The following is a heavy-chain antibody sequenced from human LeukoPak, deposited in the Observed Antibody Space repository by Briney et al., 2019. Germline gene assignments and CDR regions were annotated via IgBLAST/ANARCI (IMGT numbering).Heavy chain of an antibody. CDR3: ARDGGSYTFDY. V-gene: IGHV3-7*01. Sequence: GGSLRLSYAASGFTFSSYWMSWVRQAPGKGLEWVANIKQDGSEKYYVDSVKGRFTISRDNAKNSLYLQMNSLRAEDTAVYYCARDGGSYTFDYWGQGTLVTVSS. CDR2: IKQDGSEK. CDR1: GFTFSSYW. D-gene: IGHD1-26*01. J-gene: IGHJ4*02.